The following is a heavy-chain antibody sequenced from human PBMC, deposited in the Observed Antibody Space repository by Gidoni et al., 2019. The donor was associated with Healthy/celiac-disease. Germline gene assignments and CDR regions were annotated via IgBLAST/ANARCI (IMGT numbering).Heavy chain of an antibody. D-gene: IGHD3-3*01. CDR1: GFTFSSCW. CDR3: ARDRGGFWSGYHHFDY. V-gene: IGHV3-7*01. Sequence: EVQLVESGGGLVQPGGSLRLSCAASGFTFSSCWMSWVRQAPGKGLEWVANIKQDGSEKYYVDSVKGRFTISRDNAKNSLYLQMNSLRAEDTAVYYCARDRGGFWSGYHHFDYWGQGTLVTVSS. J-gene: IGHJ4*02. CDR2: IKQDGSEK.